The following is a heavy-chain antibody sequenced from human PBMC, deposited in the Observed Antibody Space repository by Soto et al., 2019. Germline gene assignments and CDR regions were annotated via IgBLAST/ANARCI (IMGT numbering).Heavy chain of an antibody. J-gene: IGHJ4*02. CDR1: GFTFSSYA. V-gene: IGHV3-30-3*01. CDR3: ARVPSSLSRFDY. Sequence: GGSLRLSRAASGFTFSSYAMHWIRQAPGKGLEWVAVISYDGSNKYYADSVKGRFTISRDNSKNTLYLQMNSLRAEDTAVYYCARVPSSLSRFDYWGQGTLVTVSS. CDR2: ISYDGSNK. D-gene: IGHD2-2*01.